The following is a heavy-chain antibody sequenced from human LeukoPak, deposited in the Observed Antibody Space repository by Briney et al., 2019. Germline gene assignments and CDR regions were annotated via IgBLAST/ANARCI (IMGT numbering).Heavy chain of an antibody. CDR1: GFTVSSNY. CDR3: ARASHSGSYYVNYFDY. V-gene: IGHV3-53*01. CDR2: IYSGGST. D-gene: IGHD1-26*01. Sequence: GGSLRLSCAASGFTVSSNYMSWVRQAPGKGLEWVSVIYSGGSTYYADSVKGRFTTSRDNSKNTLYLQMNSLRAEDTAVYYCARASHSGSYYVNYFDYWGQGTLVTVSS. J-gene: IGHJ4*02.